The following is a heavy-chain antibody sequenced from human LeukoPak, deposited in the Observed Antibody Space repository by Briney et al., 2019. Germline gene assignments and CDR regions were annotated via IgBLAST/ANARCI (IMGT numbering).Heavy chain of an antibody. D-gene: IGHD3-22*01. J-gene: IGHJ3*02. CDR2: ISDSGGT. CDR3: AREGRNYDSSGYPDDAFDI. V-gene: IGHV4-61*01. CDR1: GGSVSSGSYY. Sequence: SETLSLTCSVSGGSVSSGSYYCSWIRQPPGKGLEWVGYISDSGGTNYNPSLKSRVTISVDTSKKQFSLMLRSVTAADTAVYYCAREGRNYDSSGYPDDAFDIWYQGTMVTVSS.